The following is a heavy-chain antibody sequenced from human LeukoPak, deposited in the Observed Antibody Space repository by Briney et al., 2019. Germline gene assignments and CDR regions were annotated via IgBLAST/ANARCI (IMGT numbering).Heavy chain of an antibody. D-gene: IGHD2-21*01. V-gene: IGHV3-30*03. J-gene: IGHJ4*02. CDR1: GFTFSSYG. CDR2: MSFDGSHT. CDR3: AARRADWDYFDY. Sequence: GRSLRLSCAASGFTFSSYGMHWVRQAPGKGLEWVAVMSFDGSHTYYADSVKGRFTISRDNSKNTLYLQMNSLRAEDMALYYCAARRADWDYFDYWGQGTLVTVSS.